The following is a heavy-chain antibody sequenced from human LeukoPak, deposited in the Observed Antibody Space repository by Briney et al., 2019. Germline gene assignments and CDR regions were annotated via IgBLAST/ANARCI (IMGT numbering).Heavy chain of an antibody. CDR2: IYTSGST. CDR1: GFTFSDYY. CDR3: ARDSLWFGESLDV. D-gene: IGHD3-10*01. Sequence: GSLRLSCAASGFTFSDYYMSWIRQAPGKGLEWIGRIYTSGSTNYNPSLKSRVTMSVDTSKNQFSMKLSSVTAADTAVYYCARDSLWFGESLDVWGKGTTVTVSS. J-gene: IGHJ6*04. V-gene: IGHV4-4*07.